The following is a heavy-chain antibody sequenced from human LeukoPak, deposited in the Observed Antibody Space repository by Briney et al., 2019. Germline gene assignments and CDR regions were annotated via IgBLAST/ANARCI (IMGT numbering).Heavy chain of an antibody. CDR2: IKQDGSEK. CDR1: GFTFSSYW. Sequence: GGSLRLSCTASGFTFSSYWMSWVRQAPGKGLEWVANIKQDGSEKHYVDSVKGRSTISRDNAKNSLYLQMNSLRAEDTAVYYCASYIAAAGTWSRWFDPWGQGTLVTVSS. V-gene: IGHV3-7*01. D-gene: IGHD6-13*01. CDR3: ASYIAAAGTWSRWFDP. J-gene: IGHJ5*02.